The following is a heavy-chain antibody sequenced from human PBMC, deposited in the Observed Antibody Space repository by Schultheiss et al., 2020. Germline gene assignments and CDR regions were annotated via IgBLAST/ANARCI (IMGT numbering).Heavy chain of an antibody. V-gene: IGHV4-38-2*02. CDR1: GFTFGDYA. CDR2: IYHSGST. CDR3: ARDELDSSGWFDP. J-gene: IGHJ5*02. Sequence: GSLRLSCTASGFTFGDYAMSWVRQAPGKGLEWIGSIYHSGSTYYNPSLKSRVTISVDTSKNQFSLKLSSVTAADTAVYYCARDELDSSGWFDPWGQGTLVTVSA. D-gene: IGHD3-22*01.